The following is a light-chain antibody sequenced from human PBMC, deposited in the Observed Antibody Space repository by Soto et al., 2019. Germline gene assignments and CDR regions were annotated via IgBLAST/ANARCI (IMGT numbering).Light chain of an antibody. V-gene: IGLV2-14*01. Sequence: QSVLTQPASVSGSPGQSITISCTGTSSDVGGYNYVSWYQQHPGKAPKLMIYDVSNRPSGVSNRFSGSKSGSTASLTVSGLQAEDEADYYCSSYAGINNLAVFGTGTKLTVL. CDR1: SSDVGGYNY. CDR2: DVS. CDR3: SSYAGINNLAV. J-gene: IGLJ1*01.